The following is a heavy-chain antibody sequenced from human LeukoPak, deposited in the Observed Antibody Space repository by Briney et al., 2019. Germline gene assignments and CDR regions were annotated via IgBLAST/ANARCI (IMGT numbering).Heavy chain of an antibody. V-gene: IGHV1-2*06. CDR2: INPNSGDR. CDR1: GYTFTGYY. CDR3: ARGAAVGQTRDY. Sequence: ASVKVSCXASGYTFTGYYIHWVRQAPGQGLEWMGRINPNSGDRNYAQKFQGRVTMTRDTSISAAYMELSSLRSDDTAVYYCARGAAVGQTRDYWGQGTLVTVSS. J-gene: IGHJ4*02. D-gene: IGHD6-13*01.